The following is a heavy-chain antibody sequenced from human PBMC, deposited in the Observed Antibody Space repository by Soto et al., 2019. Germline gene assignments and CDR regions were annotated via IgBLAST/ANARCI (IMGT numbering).Heavy chain of an antibody. CDR2: ISYDGSNQ. J-gene: IGHJ4*02. Sequence: SLRLSCSASGFSFSSYALEWVRQAPGKGLEWVAVISYDGSNQYYADSVKGRFTISRDNSKNTLFLQMNSLRADDTAVYYCAKDQASGQGSFDSWGQGTLVTVSS. V-gene: IGHV3-30*18. CDR3: AKDQASGQGSFDS. CDR1: GFSFSSYA.